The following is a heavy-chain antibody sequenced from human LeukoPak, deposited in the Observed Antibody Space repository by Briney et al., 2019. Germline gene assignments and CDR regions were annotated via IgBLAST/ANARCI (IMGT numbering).Heavy chain of an antibody. CDR3: VRSADRVIRGAPPYYYYYMDV. CDR2: IYHSGST. D-gene: IGHD3-10*01. Sequence: SETLSLTCTVSGGSISSGGYYWSWIRQPPGKGLEWIGYIYHSGSTYYIPSLKSRVTISVDTSKNQFSLKLTSVTAADTAVYYCVRSADRVIRGAPPYYYYYMDVWGKGTTVTVSS. CDR1: GGSISSGGYY. J-gene: IGHJ6*03. V-gene: IGHV4-61*08.